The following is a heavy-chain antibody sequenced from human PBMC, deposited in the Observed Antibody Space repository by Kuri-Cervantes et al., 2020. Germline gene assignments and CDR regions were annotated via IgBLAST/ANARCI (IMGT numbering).Heavy chain of an antibody. CDR1: GYTFTDYG. J-gene: IGHJ6*03. V-gene: IGHV1-18*01. D-gene: IGHD5-12*01. Sequence: ASVKVSCKTSGYTFTDYGINWVRKAPGQGLEWMGWISAYNGDTNYAQKLQGRVTMTTDTSTSTAYMELRSLRSDDTAVYYCARGVSGYDPYYYYMDVWGKGTTVTVSS. CDR3: ARGVSGYDPYYYYMDV. CDR2: ISAYNGDT.